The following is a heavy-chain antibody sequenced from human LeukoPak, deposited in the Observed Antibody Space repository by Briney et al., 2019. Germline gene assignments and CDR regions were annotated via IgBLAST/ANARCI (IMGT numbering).Heavy chain of an antibody. Sequence: GGSLRLSCAASGFTFSSYTMHWVRQAPGKGLESLSYINSGSSTIDYADSVKGRFTISRDNAKNSLYLQMNSLRAEDTAVYYCANFERTVAGPYNWFDPWGQGTLVTVSS. CDR3: ANFERTVAGPYNWFDP. CDR1: GFTFSSYT. D-gene: IGHD6-19*01. V-gene: IGHV3-48*01. CDR2: INSGSSTI. J-gene: IGHJ5*02.